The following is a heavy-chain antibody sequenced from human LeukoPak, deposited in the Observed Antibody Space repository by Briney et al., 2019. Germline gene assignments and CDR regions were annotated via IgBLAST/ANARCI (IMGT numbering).Heavy chain of an antibody. V-gene: IGHV3-23*01. J-gene: IGHJ3*02. CDR2: ISGSGGST. CDR3: AKELGDYYDSSGYYEVGAFDI. CDR1: GFTFSSYA. D-gene: IGHD3-22*01. Sequence: GGSLRLSCAASGFTFSSYAMSWVRQAPGKGLEWVSAISGSGGSTYYADSVKGRFTISRDNSKNTLYLQMNSLRAEDTAVYYCAKELGDYYDSSGYYEVGAFDIWGQGTMVTVSS.